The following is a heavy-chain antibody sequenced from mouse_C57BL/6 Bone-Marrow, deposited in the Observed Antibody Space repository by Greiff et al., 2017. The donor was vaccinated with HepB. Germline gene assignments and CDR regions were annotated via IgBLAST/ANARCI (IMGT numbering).Heavy chain of an antibody. Sequence: QVTLKESGPELVKPGASVKISCKASGYAFSSSWMNWVKQRPGKGLEWIGRIYPGDGDTNYNGKFKGKATLTADKSSSTAYMQLSSLTSEDSAVYFCARRGIYYDYFYAMDYWGQGTSVTVSS. CDR1: GYAFSSSW. D-gene: IGHD2-4*01. J-gene: IGHJ4*01. CDR3: ARRGIYYDYFYAMDY. CDR2: IYPGDGDT. V-gene: IGHV1-82*01.